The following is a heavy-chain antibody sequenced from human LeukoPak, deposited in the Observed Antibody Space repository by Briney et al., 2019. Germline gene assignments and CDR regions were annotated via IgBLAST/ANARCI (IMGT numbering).Heavy chain of an antibody. CDR3: ATGGGRYGGMDV. CDR2: FDPEDGET. V-gene: IGHV1-24*01. J-gene: IGHJ6*02. Sequence: ASVKVSCKVSGYTLTELSMHWVRQAPGKGLEWMGGFDPEDGETIYAQKFQGRVTMTEDTSTDTAYMELSSLRSEDTAVYYCATGGGRYGGMDVWGQGSTVTVSS. CDR1: GYTLTELS. D-gene: IGHD2-15*01.